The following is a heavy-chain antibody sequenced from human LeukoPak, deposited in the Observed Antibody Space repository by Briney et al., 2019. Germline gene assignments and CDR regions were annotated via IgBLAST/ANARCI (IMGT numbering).Heavy chain of an antibody. Sequence: ASVKVSCKASGYTFTGYYMHWERQAPGQGLEWMGWINPNSGGTNYAQKFQGRVTMTRDTSISTAYMELSRLRSDDTAVYYCARLGDSGYETYYFDYWGQGTLVTVSS. CDR1: GYTFTGYY. J-gene: IGHJ4*02. CDR3: ARLGDSGYETYYFDY. D-gene: IGHD5-12*01. V-gene: IGHV1-2*02. CDR2: INPNSGGT.